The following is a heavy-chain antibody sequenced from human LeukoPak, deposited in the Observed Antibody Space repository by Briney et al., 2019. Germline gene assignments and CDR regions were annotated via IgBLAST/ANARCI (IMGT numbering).Heavy chain of an antibody. D-gene: IGHD6-6*01. Sequence: KPGGSLGLSCAASGFTFSDYYMSWIRQAPGKGLEWVSYISSSGSTIYYADSVKGRFTISRDNAKNSLYLQMNSLRAEDTAVYYCARDSGASSSRLPFDYWGQGTLVTVSS. CDR3: ARDSGASSSRLPFDY. CDR1: GFTFSDYY. V-gene: IGHV3-11*01. CDR2: ISSSGSTI. J-gene: IGHJ4*02.